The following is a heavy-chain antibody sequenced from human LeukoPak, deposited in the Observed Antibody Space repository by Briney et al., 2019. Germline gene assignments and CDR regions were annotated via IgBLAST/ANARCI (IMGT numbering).Heavy chain of an antibody. V-gene: IGHV3-30-3*01. CDR1: GFTFSSYV. J-gene: IGHJ4*02. CDR2: ISYDGSNK. Sequence: GGSLRLSCAASGFTFSSYVMHWVRQAPGKGLEWVAVISYDGSNKYYADSVKGRFTISRDNSKNTLYLQMNSLRVEDTAVYYCARVYETNGYLYWGQGSLVTVSS. D-gene: IGHD3-22*01. CDR3: ARVYETNGYLY.